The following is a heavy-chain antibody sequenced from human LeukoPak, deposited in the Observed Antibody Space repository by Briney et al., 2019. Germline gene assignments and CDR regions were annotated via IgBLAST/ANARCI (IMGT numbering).Heavy chain of an antibody. D-gene: IGHD2-2*01. V-gene: IGHV1-8*03. CDR1: GYTFTSYD. CDR3: ARGYCSSTSCPYYYHYYYMDV. CDR2: MNPNSGNT. Sequence: ASVKVSCKASGYTFTSYDINWVRQATGQGLEWMGWMNPNSGNTGYAQKFQGRVTITRNTSISTAYMELSSLRSEDTAVYYCARGYCSSTSCPYYYHYYYMDVWGKGTTVTVSS. J-gene: IGHJ6*03.